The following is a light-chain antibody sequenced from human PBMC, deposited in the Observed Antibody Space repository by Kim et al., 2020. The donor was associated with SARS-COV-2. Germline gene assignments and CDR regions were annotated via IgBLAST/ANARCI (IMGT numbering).Light chain of an antibody. CDR2: WAS. J-gene: IGKJ4*01. CDR3: HQYYSIPPYA. V-gene: IGKV4-1*01. Sequence: DIVMTQSPDSLAVSLGERATINCKYSQSLLYSSNNKNYVAWYQQKPGQPPKLLIYWASTRESGVPDRFSGSGSGTDFTLTISSLQAEDVAVYYCHQYYSIPPYAFGGGTKVDIK. CDR1: QSLLYSSNNKNY.